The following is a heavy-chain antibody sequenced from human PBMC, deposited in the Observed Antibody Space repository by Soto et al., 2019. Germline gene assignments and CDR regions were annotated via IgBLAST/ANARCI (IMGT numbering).Heavy chain of an antibody. CDR2: IYHSGST. CDR1: GGSITSYY. V-gene: IGHV4-59*01. J-gene: IGHJ4*02. Sequence: SETLSLTCTVSGGSITSYYWSWVRQPPGKGLEWIGYIYHSGSTNYNASLKSRITISVDTSKNQFSLNLSSVTAADTAVYYCARGRVAGFEYWGQGTVVTVSS. CDR3: ARGRVAGFEY.